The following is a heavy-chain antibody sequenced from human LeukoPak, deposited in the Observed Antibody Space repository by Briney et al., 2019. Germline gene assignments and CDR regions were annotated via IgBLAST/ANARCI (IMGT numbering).Heavy chain of an antibody. V-gene: IGHV1-2*02. CDR1: GYTFTGYY. J-gene: IGHJ4*02. CDR3: ARGYYGSGSYEDY. CDR2: INPNSGGT. D-gene: IGHD3-10*01. Sequence: GASVKVSCKASGYTFTGYYMHWVRQAPGQGLEWMGWINPNSGGTNYAQKFQGRVTMTRDTSISTAYMELGRLRSDDTAVYYCARGYYGSGSYEDYWGQGTLVTVSS.